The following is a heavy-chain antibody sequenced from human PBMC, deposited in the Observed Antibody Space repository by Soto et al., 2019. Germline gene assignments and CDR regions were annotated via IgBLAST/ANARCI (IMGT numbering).Heavy chain of an antibody. J-gene: IGHJ4*02. V-gene: IGHV3-53*01. CDR1: GFTVSSNH. Sequence: VQLVESGGGLIQPGGSLRLSCEASGFTVSSNHMTWIRQAPGRGPEWVSTIYHRGDTFYADSVKGRFTISRDNSKNMLYLQMNSLRPEDTAVYDGATGVDAAKDGYWCQGTLVTVSS. D-gene: IGHD5-18*01. CDR2: IYHRGDT. CDR3: ATGVDAAKDGY.